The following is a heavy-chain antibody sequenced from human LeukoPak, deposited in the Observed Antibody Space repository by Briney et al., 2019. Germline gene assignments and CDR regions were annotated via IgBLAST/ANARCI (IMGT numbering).Heavy chain of an antibody. CDR2: IYTSGST. CDR3: ARGYCSGGTCYGYFDL. J-gene: IGHJ2*01. D-gene: IGHD2-15*01. Sequence: PSETLSLTCTVSGGSISSYYWSWIRQPAGKGLEWIGRIYTSGSTNYNPSLKSRVTISVDTSKNQFSLKLSSVTAADTAVYYCARGYCSGGTCYGYFDLWGRGTLVTVSS. CDR1: GGSISSYY. V-gene: IGHV4-4*07.